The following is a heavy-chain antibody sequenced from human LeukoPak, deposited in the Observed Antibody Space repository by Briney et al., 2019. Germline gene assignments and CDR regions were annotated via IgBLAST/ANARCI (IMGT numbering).Heavy chain of an antibody. D-gene: IGHD6-13*01. CDR3: ARRSGSSWSSFDY. CDR2: ISGSGGST. J-gene: IGHJ4*02. Sequence: GGSLRLSCAASGFTFSSYAMSWVRQAPGKGLEWVSAISGSGGSTYYADSVKGRLTTSRDNFGNMLYLHLDSLRVEDTAIYYCARRSGSSWSSFDYWGQGALVTVSS. CDR1: GFTFSSYA. V-gene: IGHV3-23*01.